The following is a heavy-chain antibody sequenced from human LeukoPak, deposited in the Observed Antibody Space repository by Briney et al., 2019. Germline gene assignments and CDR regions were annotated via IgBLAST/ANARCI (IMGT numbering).Heavy chain of an antibody. D-gene: IGHD3-22*01. CDR1: GYTFTSFF. V-gene: IGHV5-51*01. CDR3: ARPNITSYYDSRGYDAFDV. CDR2: IYTGDSDT. Sequence: GESLKISCKASGYTFTSFFIGWVRQMPGQGLEWMGIIYTGDSDTRYSPSFQGQVTISADKSVRTAYLQWSSLKASDTAMYYCARPNITSYYDSRGYDAFDVWGQGTMVTVSS. J-gene: IGHJ3*01.